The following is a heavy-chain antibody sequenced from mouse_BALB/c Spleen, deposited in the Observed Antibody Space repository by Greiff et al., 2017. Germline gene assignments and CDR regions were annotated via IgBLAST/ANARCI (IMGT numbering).Heavy chain of an antibody. V-gene: IGHV2-9*02. CDR2: IWAGGST. J-gene: IGHJ3*01. D-gene: IGHD2-2*01. CDR3: ARVYYGYGPWFAY. CDR1: GFSLTSYG. Sequence: VQLVESGPGLVAPSQSLSITCTVSGFSLTSYGVHWVRQPPGKGLEWLGVIWAGGSTNYNSALMSRLSISRDNSKSQVFLKMNSLQTDDTAMYYCARVYYGYGPWFAYWGQGTLVTVSA.